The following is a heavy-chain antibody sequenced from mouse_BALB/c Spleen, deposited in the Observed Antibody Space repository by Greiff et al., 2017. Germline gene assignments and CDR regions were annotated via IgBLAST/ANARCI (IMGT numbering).Heavy chain of an antibody. J-gene: IGHJ3*01. CDR2: ILPGSGST. V-gene: IGHV1-9*01. CDR1: GYTFSSYW. Sequence: VQLQQSGTVLARPGASVKISCKATGYTFSSYWIEWVKQRPGHGLEWIGEILPGSGSTNYNEKFKGKATFTADTSSNTAYMQLSSLTSEDSAVYYCARGFAYWGQGTLVTVSA. CDR3: ARGFAY.